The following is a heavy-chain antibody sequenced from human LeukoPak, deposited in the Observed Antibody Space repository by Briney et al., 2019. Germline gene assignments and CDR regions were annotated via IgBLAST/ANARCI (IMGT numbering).Heavy chain of an antibody. CDR3: AKAGYDSSGYYFDY. Sequence: GGSLRLSCAASGFTFSRYAMTWVRQAPGKGLEWVSGISGSGDYTYYADSVKGRFTISRDNSKNTLYLQMNSLRAEDTAVYYCAKAGYDSSGYYFDYWGQGTLVTVSS. CDR1: GFTFSRYA. V-gene: IGHV3-23*01. CDR2: ISGSGDYT. J-gene: IGHJ4*02. D-gene: IGHD3-22*01.